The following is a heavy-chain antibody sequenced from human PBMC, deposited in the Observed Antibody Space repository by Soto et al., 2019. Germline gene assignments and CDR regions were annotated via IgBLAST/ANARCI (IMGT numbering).Heavy chain of an antibody. D-gene: IGHD3-10*01. CDR3: AKDFEYCHGSGRNDWYFDL. Sequence: EVQLLESGGGLVQPGGSLRLSCAASGFTFGSYAMSWVRQAPGKGLEWVSVISGSGDNIYYADSVKGRFTISRDNSKDTHYLPVNSLRADATAVSYCAKDFEYCHGSGRNDWYFDLCGRGTQVTVCS. CDR1: GFTFGSYA. CDR2: ISGSGDNI. J-gene: IGHJ2*01. V-gene: IGHV3-23*01.